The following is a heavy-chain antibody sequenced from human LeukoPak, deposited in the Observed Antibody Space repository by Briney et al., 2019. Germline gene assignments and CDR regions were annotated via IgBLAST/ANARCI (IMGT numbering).Heavy chain of an antibody. V-gene: IGHV4-39*07. J-gene: IGHJ4*02. CDR3: ASRGDSSGYYYGFFFGY. CDR2: IYYSGST. CDR1: GGSISSSSYY. Sequence: PSETLSLTCTVSGGSISSSSYYWGWIRQPPGKGLEWIGSIYYSGSTYYNPSLKSRVTISVDTSKNQFSLKLSSVTAADTAVYYSASRGDSSGYYYGFFFGYWGQGTLVTVSS. D-gene: IGHD3-22*01.